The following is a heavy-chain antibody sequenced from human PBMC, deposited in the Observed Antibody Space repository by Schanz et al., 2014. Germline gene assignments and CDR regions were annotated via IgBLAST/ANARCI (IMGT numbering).Heavy chain of an antibody. CDR1: GYSFISHA. J-gene: IGHJ4*02. V-gene: IGHV1-3*01. D-gene: IGHD6-6*01. CDR3: TRDHTPYTNPSDVRYFAY. Sequence: QVQLVQSGAEVKKPGASVKVSCKASGYSFISHAIHWVRQAPGQRLEWMGWINAANGNTRYSQKLQGRVTMTADTSTSSAYMDLRSLRSHDPAVYYCTRDHTPYTNPSDVRYFAYWGQGSLVTVSS. CDR2: INAANGNT.